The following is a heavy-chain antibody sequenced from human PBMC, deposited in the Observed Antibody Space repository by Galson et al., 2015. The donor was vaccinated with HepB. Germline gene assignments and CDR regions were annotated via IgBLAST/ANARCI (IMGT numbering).Heavy chain of an antibody. CDR2: IGGTGATT. CDR3: AKEGRGDHFKVFDY. Sequence: SLRLSCATSGFIFGTYAMSWIRQAPGKGLEWVSAIGGTGATTSYSESVKGRFTISRDNSKNTLYLRTNSLRGEDAAVYYCAKEGRGDHFKVFDYWGRGTVVSVSS. V-gene: IGHV3-23*01. CDR1: GFIFGTYA. J-gene: IGHJ4*02. D-gene: IGHD3-16*01.